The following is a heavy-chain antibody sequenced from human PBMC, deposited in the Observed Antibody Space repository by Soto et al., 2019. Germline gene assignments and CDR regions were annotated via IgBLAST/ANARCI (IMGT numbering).Heavy chain of an antibody. CDR1: GASIDSGDYY. J-gene: IGHJ1*01. Sequence: PSETLSLTCAVSGASIDSGDYYWSWIRQPPGKGLEWIGYIYNTGSTNYNPSLKSRVTISVDTSKNQFSLKLSSVTAADTAVYYCARHSSSWYSYFQHWGQGTLVTVSS. V-gene: IGHV4-30-4*01. CDR3: ARHSSSWYSYFQH. CDR2: IYNTGST. D-gene: IGHD6-13*01.